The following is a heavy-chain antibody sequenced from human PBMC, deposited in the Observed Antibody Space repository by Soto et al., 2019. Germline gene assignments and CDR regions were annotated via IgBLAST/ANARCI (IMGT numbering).Heavy chain of an antibody. Sequence: GESLKISCKGSGYSFTSYWISWVRQMPGKGLEWMGRIDPSDSYTNYSPSFQGHVTISADKSISTAYPQWSSLKASDTAMYYCARHEIPYYYDSSAHWFDPWGQGTLVTVSS. J-gene: IGHJ5*02. CDR1: GYSFTSYW. CDR2: IDPSDSYT. V-gene: IGHV5-10-1*01. CDR3: ARHEIPYYYDSSAHWFDP. D-gene: IGHD3-22*01.